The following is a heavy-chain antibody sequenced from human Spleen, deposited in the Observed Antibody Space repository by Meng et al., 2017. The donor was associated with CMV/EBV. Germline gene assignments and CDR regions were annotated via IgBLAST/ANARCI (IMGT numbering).Heavy chain of an antibody. CDR3: ARVALRGTYYYYYGMDV. V-gene: IGHV3-66*02. J-gene: IGHJ6*02. CDR2: IYSGGST. Sequence: LSLTCAASGFTFSRYWMHWVRQAPGKGLEWVSVIYSGGSTYYADSVKGRFTISRDNSKNTLYLQMNSLRAEDTAVYYCARVALRGTYYYYYGMDVWGQGTTVTVSS. D-gene: IGHD3-16*01. CDR1: GFTFSRYW.